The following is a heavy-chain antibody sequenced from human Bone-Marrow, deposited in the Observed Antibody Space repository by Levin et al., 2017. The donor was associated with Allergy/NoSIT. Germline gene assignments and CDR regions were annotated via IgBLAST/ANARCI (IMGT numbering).Heavy chain of an antibody. V-gene: IGHV3-11*01. J-gene: IGHJ4*02. D-gene: IGHD4-17*01. CDR2: ISSSGSTI. CDR3: ARGGHDYGDYNDY. CDR1: GFTFSDYY. Sequence: GESLKISCAASGFTFSDYYMSWIRQAPGKGLEWVSYISSSGSTIYYADSVKGRFTISRDNAKNSLYLQMNSLRAEDTAVYYCARGGHDYGDYNDYWGQGTLVTVSS.